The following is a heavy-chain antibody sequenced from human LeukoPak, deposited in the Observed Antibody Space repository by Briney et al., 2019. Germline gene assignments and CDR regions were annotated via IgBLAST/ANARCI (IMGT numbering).Heavy chain of an antibody. CDR3: ARQDHGYSGYALYYYYGMDV. J-gene: IGHJ6*02. V-gene: IGHV4-39*01. Sequence: SETLSLTCTVSGGSISSSSYYWGWIRQPPGKGLEWIGSIYYSGSTYYNPSLKSRVTISVDTPKNQFSLKLSSVTAADTAVYYCARQDHGYSGYALYYYYGMDVWGQGTTVTVSS. CDR1: GGSISSSSYY. CDR2: IYYSGST. D-gene: IGHD5-12*01.